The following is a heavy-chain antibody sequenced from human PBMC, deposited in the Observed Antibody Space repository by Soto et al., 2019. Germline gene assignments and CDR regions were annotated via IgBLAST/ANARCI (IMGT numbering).Heavy chain of an antibody. CDR3: ARLAYSGYFQT. CDR2: IYYSGAA. V-gene: IGHV4-39*02. Sequence: QLQLQESGPRLVKPSDTLSLICDVSGDSISSSTYYWGWIRQPPGKGLEWLASIYYSGAAYYNPSLRSRVSISVATSNNRFSLALTSLTAADTAVYFCARLAYSGYFQTWGQGSLVTVSS. D-gene: IGHD2-21*01. CDR1: GDSISSSTYY. J-gene: IGHJ1*01.